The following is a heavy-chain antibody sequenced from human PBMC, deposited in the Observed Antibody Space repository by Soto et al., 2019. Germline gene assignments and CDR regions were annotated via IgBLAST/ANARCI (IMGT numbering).Heavy chain of an antibody. Sequence: QVQLVESGGGVVQPGRSLRLSCAASGFTFSTFGIHWVRQAPGKGLEWVAVISHDGRSKFYGDSVKGRFTISRDNSKNTLSLEMNSLRAEDTAVYYCANDRGYCDSSSCYLGHAFDIWGQGTMVSVSS. CDR1: GFTFSTFG. J-gene: IGHJ3*02. D-gene: IGHD2-2*01. V-gene: IGHV3-30*18. CDR3: ANDRGYCDSSSCYLGHAFDI. CDR2: ISHDGRSK.